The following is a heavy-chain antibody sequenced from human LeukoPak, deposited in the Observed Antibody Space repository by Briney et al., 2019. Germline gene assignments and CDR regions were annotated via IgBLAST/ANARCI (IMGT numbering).Heavy chain of an antibody. V-gene: IGHV3-13*04. Sequence: AGSLRLSCAGSGFTFSKYDMHWVRQATGRGLEWVSDITSGGDTHYQGSVKGRFTISRDNAKNSFYLEMNSLRVGDTAVYYCVRGGPLAGHAFDVWGRGTLVTVS. D-gene: IGHD6-19*01. CDR3: VRGGPLAGHAFDV. CDR2: ITSGGDT. CDR1: GFTFSKYD. J-gene: IGHJ3*01.